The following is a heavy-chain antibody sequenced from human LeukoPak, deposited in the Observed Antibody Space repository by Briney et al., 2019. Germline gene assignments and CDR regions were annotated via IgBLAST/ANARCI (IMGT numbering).Heavy chain of an antibody. D-gene: IGHD6-19*01. CDR3: AKGAAGVNRVFDY. CDR2: INGGGDNT. CDR1: GFTFSTSA. J-gene: IGHJ4*02. V-gene: IGHV3-23*01. Sequence: GGSLRLSCAASGFTFSTSAMSWVRQAPGKGLEWVSAINGGGDNTYYAESVKGRFTISRDNSMNTLFLQMNTLRAEDTAVYYCAKGAAGVNRVFDYWGQGTLVTVSS.